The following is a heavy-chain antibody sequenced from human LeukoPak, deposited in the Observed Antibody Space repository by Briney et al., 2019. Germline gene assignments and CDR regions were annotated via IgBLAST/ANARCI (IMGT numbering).Heavy chain of an antibody. Sequence: SETLSLTCTVSDGSISSSGYYWGWIRQPPGKGLEWIGEIYHSGSTNYNPSLKSRVTISVDKSKNQFSLKLSSVTAADTAVYYCARVYPHSSGYYRSYWFDPWGQGTLVTVSS. D-gene: IGHD3-22*01. J-gene: IGHJ5*02. CDR3: ARVYPHSSGYYRSYWFDP. CDR1: DGSISSSGYY. V-gene: IGHV4-39*07. CDR2: IYHSGST.